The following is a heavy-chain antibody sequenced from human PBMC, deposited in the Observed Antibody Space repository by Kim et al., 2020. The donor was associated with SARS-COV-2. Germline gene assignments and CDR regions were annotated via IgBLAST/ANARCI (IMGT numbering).Heavy chain of an antibody. CDR3: ERGRTTIFGVVIAPVDY. CDR1: GGSISSGGYY. D-gene: IGHD3-3*01. CDR2: IYYSGST. J-gene: IGHJ4*02. V-gene: IGHV4-31*03. Sequence: SETLSLTCTVSGGSISSGGYYWSWIRQHPGKGLEWIGYIYYSGSTYYNSSLKSRVTISVDTSKNQFSLKLSSVTAADTAVYYCERGRTTIFGVVIAPVDYWGQGTLVTVSS.